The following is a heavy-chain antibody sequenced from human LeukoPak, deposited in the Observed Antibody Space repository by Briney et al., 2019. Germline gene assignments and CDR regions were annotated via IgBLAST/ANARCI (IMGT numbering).Heavy chain of an antibody. D-gene: IGHD3-22*01. V-gene: IGHV3-30*14. Sequence: GGSLRLSCAASGFTFSTYAMHWVRQAPGKGLEWVAVISYDGRQKYYADSVKGRFTISRDNSKNTLFLQMNSLRDEDTAVYYCTRDANYHVNSDYYDAFDIWGQGTMVTVSS. J-gene: IGHJ3*02. CDR2: ISYDGRQK. CDR1: GFTFSTYA. CDR3: TRDANYHVNSDYYDAFDI.